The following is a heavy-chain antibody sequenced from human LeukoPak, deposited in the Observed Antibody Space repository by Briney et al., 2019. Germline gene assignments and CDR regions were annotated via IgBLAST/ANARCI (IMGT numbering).Heavy chain of an antibody. Sequence: PSETLSLTCTVSDDSIGNYYWSWFRQSPGKGLEWIGYIYFSGSTNYNPSLKRRVTMSVVTSKNQFSLRLTSVTAADTATYYCARVGGSNFYNYGMDVWGQGTTVIVSS. CDR1: DDSIGNYY. CDR2: IYFSGST. CDR3: ARVGGSNFYNYGMDV. D-gene: IGHD4-11*01. V-gene: IGHV4-59*01. J-gene: IGHJ6*02.